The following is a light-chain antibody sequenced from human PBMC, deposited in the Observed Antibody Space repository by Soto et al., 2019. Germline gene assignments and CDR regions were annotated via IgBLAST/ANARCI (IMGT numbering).Light chain of an antibody. CDR2: DAS. V-gene: IGKV3-11*01. CDR1: QSVSGS. J-gene: IGKJ1*01. Sequence: EIVLTQSPAILSLSPGEKATLSCRASQSVSGSLGWYQQKPGQAPRLIIYDASVRATGIPARFSGSGSGTDFTLTISSLEPEDFAVYYCQQYGDSPRTFGQGTKVEV. CDR3: QQYGDSPRT.